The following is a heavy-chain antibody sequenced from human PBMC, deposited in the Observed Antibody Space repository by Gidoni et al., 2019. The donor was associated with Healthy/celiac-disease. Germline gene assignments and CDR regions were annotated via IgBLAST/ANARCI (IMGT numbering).Heavy chain of an antibody. J-gene: IGHJ4*02. CDR1: GFTFSNAW. D-gene: IGHD2-15*01. V-gene: IGHV3-15*01. CDR2: IKSKTECGTT. Sequence: EVQLVASGGGLVNPGGALRLSWVASGFTFSNAWIGRVRQATGKELEWVGRIKSKTECGTTDYAAPVKGRVTISRDDSKNTLYLQMTILKTEDTAVYYCTTESWCYFDHLGQGTLVTVSS. CDR3: TTESWCYFDH.